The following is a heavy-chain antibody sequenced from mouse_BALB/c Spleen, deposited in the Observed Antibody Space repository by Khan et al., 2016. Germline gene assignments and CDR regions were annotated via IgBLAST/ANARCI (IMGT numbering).Heavy chain of an antibody. J-gene: IGHJ3*01. D-gene: IGHD2-4*01. CDR1: GFDFSRYW. V-gene: IGHV4-1*02. Sequence: EVKLLESGGGLVQPGGSLKLSCAASGFDFSRYWMSWVRQAPGKGLEWIGEINPESSTINYTPSLKDKVIISRDNAKNTLYLQMSKVRSEDTALYYCARHYDYGGGLAYWGRGSLVAVSA. CDR3: ARHYDYGGGLAY. CDR2: INPESSTI.